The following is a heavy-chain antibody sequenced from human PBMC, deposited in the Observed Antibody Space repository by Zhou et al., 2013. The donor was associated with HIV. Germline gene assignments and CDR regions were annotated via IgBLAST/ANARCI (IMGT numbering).Heavy chain of an antibody. D-gene: IGHD1-26*01. CDR3: ARGERGGNSPFKH. J-gene: IGHJ1*01. CDR2: IYHSGST. Sequence: QVQLQESGPGLVKPSETLSLTCAVSGYSLSSGYYWGWIRQPPGKGLEWIGSIYHSGSTYYNPSLKSRVTMSVDTSKNQFSLKLTSVTAADTAVYFCARGERGGNSPFKHWGQGTLVTVSS. V-gene: IGHV4-38-2*01. CDR1: GYSLSSGYY.